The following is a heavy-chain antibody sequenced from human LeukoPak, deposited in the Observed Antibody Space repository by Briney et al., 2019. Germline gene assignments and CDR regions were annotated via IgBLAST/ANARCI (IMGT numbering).Heavy chain of an antibody. V-gene: IGHV3-48*03. CDR3: SRESPHCSCDSCFFDY. J-gene: IGHJ4*02. Sequence: GASRILSWVSSGFSFSGYEMWWRQLPAGELLEWGSFISSIGRTRSYADSVPGRLTLARDTAKNSLYPHNNSLRSQDTSIYYSSRESPHCSCDSCFFDYWGQGTLVTASA. CDR2: ISSIGRTR. D-gene: IGHD2-15*01. CDR1: GFSFSGYE.